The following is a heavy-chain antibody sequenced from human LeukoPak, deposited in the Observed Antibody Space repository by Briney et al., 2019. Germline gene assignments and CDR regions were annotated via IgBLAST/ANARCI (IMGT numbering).Heavy chain of an antibody. Sequence: PGGSLRLSCAASGFTFSSYEMNWIRQAPGKGLEWISYISNSGSTKYYADSVKGRFTISRDNAKNSVYLQMNSLRVEDTAVYYCARARFETTVTALIRKKNYYYYYMDVWGKGTTVTVSS. CDR1: GFTFSSYE. CDR3: ARARFETTVTALIRKKNYYYYYMDV. J-gene: IGHJ6*03. V-gene: IGHV3-48*03. CDR2: ISNSGSTK. D-gene: IGHD4-17*01.